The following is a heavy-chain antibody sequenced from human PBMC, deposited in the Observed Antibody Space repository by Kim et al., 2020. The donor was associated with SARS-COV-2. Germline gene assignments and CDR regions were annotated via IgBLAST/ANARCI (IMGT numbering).Heavy chain of an antibody. CDR2: IYYSGST. D-gene: IGHD6-13*01. Sequence: SETLSLTCTVSGGSVSSGSYYWSWIRQPPGKGLEWIGYIYYSGSTNYNPSLKSRVTISVDTSKNQFSLKLSSVTAADTAVYYCARESGHSSWGHAFDIWGQGTMVTVSS. CDR3: ARESGHSSWGHAFDI. CDR1: GGSVSSGSYY. V-gene: IGHV4-61*01. J-gene: IGHJ3*02.